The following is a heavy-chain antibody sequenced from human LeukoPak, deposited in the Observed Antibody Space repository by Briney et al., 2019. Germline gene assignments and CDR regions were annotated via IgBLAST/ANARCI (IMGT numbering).Heavy chain of an antibody. Sequence: ASVKVSCKASGYTFTGYYMHWVRQAPGQGLEWMGCIYPNSGGTNYAQKFQGRVTMTRDTSISTAYMELSRLRSDDTAVYYCARSPVRIVGATSPFDYWGQGTLVTVSS. CDR2: IYPNSGGT. V-gene: IGHV1-2*02. CDR3: ARSPVRIVGATSPFDY. J-gene: IGHJ4*02. CDR1: GYTFTGYY. D-gene: IGHD1-26*01.